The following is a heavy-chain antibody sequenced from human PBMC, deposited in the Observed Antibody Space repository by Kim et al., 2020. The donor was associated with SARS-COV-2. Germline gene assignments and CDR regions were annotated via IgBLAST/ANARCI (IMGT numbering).Heavy chain of an antibody. CDR2: ISSNGGST. CDR3: VKDLLSRILTGFHPNYYRIDV. V-gene: IGHV3-64D*09. J-gene: IGHJ6*02. CDR1: GFTFSSYA. D-gene: IGHD3-9*01. Sequence: GGSLRLSCSASGFTFSSYAMHWVRQAPGKGLEYVSAISSNGGSTYYADSVKGRFTISRDNSTNTLYLQMSSLRAEDTAVDYCVKDLLSRILTGFHPNYYRIDVWGPGTTVTVSS.